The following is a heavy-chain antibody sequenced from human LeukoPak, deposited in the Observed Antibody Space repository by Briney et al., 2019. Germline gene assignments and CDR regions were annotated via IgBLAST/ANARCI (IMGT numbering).Heavy chain of an antibody. D-gene: IGHD2-21*02. Sequence: GVSLRLSCAASGFTFSDYTINWVRQAPGKGLEWVSSISSTSNYIYHADSLKGRVTISRDNAKNSLSLQMNSLRVEDTAVYYCARQKYCGGDCYGLDTLDTWGQGTMVTVSS. V-gene: IGHV3-21*01. J-gene: IGHJ3*02. CDR2: ISSTSNYI. CDR1: GFTFSDYT. CDR3: ARQKYCGGDCYGLDTLDT.